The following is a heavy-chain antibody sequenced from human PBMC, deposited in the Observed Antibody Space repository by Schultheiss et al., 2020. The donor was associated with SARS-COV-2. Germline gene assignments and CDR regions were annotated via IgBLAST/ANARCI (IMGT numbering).Heavy chain of an antibody. CDR3: ARRGGYSGYDYSDYYYYYGMDV. D-gene: IGHD5-12*01. CDR2: ISSSGSTI. J-gene: IGHJ6*02. Sequence: GGSLRLSCAASGFTFSSYEMNWVRQAPGKGLEWVSYISSSGSTIYYADSVKGRFTISRDNAKNSLYLQMNSLRAEDTAVYYCARRGGYSGYDYSDYYYYYGMDVWGQGTTVTVSS. CDR1: GFTFSSYE. V-gene: IGHV3-48*03.